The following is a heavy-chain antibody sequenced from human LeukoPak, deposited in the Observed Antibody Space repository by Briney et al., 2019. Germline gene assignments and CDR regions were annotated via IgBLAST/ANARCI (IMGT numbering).Heavy chain of an antibody. V-gene: IGHV3-21*01. CDR1: GFXFSSYS. CDR3: ARGKDGYNYDVNFDY. J-gene: IGHJ4*02. CDR2: ISSSSSYI. Sequence: GGSLRLSCAASGFXFSSYSINWVRQAPGKGLEWVSSISSSSSYIYYADSVKGRFTISRDNAKNSLYLQMNSLRAEDTAVYYCARGKDGYNYDVNFDYWGQGTLVTVSS. D-gene: IGHD5-24*01.